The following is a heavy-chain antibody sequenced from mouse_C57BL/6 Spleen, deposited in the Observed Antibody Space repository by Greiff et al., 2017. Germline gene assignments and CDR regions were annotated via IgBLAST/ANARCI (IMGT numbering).Heavy chain of an antibody. Sequence: EVHLVESGGDLVKPGGSLKLSCAASGFTFSSYGMSWVRQTPDKRLEWVATISSGGSYTYYPDSVKGRFTISRDNAKNTLYLQMSSLKSEDTAMYYCARQGALITTVVDAMDYGGQGTSVTVSS. V-gene: IGHV5-6*01. D-gene: IGHD1-1*01. CDR2: ISSGGSYT. CDR3: ARQGALITTVVDAMDY. CDR1: GFTFSSYG. J-gene: IGHJ4*01.